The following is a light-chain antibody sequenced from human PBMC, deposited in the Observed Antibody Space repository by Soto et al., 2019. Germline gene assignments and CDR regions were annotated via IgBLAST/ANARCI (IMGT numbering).Light chain of an antibody. CDR1: SSDVGSYNL. CDR2: EVS. V-gene: IGLV2-23*02. J-gene: IGLJ2*01. CDR3: CSYAGSSTFGV. Sequence: QSVLTQPASVSGSPGQSITISCTGTSSDVGSYNLVSWYQQHPGKAPKLMIYEVSKRPSGVSNRFSGSKSGNTASLTISGLQAEDEADYHCCSYAGSSTFGVFGGGTKLTVL.